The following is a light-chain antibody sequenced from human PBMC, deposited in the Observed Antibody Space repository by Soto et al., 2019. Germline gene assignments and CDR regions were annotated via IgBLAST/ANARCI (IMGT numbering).Light chain of an antibody. V-gene: IGKV1-33*01. CDR3: QQFDNLPLT. J-gene: IGKJ4*01. CDR1: QDISNF. Sequence: DIQMTQSPSSLSASVGDRVTITCQASQDISNFLNWYQHKSGKAPKLLIHDASNFEPGVPARFSGSGSGTDFTLTISSLHPEDIAIYYCQQFDNLPLTFGGGTKVEIK. CDR2: DAS.